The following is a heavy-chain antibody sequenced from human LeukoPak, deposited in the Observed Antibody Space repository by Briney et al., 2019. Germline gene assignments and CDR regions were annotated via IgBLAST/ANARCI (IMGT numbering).Heavy chain of an antibody. V-gene: IGHV3-7*01. D-gene: IGHD3-9*01. J-gene: IGHJ3*02. CDR1: GFTFGNYW. CDR2: IKKDGGVK. CDR3: GRDIGFDTFDI. Sequence: GGSLRLSCTVSGFTFGNYWMVWVRQAPGKGLEWVTNIKKDGGVKNYVDSVKGRFTISRDNAENSLYLQMNSLRAEDTAVYYCGRDIGFDTFDIWGQGTMVTVSS.